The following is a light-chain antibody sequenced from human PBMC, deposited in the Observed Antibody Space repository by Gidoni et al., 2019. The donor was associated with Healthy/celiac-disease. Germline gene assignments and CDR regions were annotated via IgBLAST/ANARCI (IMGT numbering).Light chain of an antibody. Sequence: DIVMTQSPLSLPVTPGEPASISCRSSHSLLHSNGYNYLDWYLQKPGQSPQLLIYLGANRASGVPDRLSGSGSGTDFTLKISRVEAEDVGVYYCMQALQTPELTFGGGTKAEIK. CDR3: MQALQTPELT. J-gene: IGKJ4*01. CDR1: HSLLHSNGYNY. V-gene: IGKV2-28*01. CDR2: LGA.